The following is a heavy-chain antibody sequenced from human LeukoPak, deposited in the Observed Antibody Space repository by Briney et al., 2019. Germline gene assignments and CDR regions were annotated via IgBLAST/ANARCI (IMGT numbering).Heavy chain of an antibody. J-gene: IGHJ4*02. CDR1: GFTFSGYS. Sequence: GGSLRLSCAASGFTFSGYSLNWVRQAPGKGLEWISYISTAGTTVYYADSVKGRFAISRDNAKNSLYLQMNSLRVEDTAVYYCAKPLPEWYTSYFDYWGQGTLVTVSS. D-gene: IGHD3-3*01. CDR3: AKPLPEWYTSYFDY. CDR2: ISTAGTTV. V-gene: IGHV3-48*04.